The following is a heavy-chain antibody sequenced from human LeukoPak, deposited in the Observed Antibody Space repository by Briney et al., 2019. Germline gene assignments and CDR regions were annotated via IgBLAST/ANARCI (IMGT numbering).Heavy chain of an antibody. CDR2: LSPTSTYI. D-gene: IGHD3-10*01. Sequence: GGSLRLSCAASGFTLTAYSMNWVRQAPGKGLEWVSSLSPTSTYIYYADSVKGRFTISRDNAENSLYLQMNSLRAEDTAVYYCARSDYSGSGSFYAYWGQGTLVTVSS. J-gene: IGHJ4*02. V-gene: IGHV3-21*01. CDR1: GFTLTAYS. CDR3: ARSDYSGSGSFYAY.